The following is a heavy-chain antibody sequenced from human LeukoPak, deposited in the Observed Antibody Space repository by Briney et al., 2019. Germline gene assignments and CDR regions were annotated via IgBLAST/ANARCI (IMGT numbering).Heavy chain of an antibody. J-gene: IGHJ4*02. CDR3: ARLWFGENDY. CDR1: GFTFSSYA. D-gene: IGHD3-10*01. CDR2: IYSGGDT. Sequence: GRSLRLSCAASGFTFSSYAMHWVRQAPGKGLEWVSLIYSGGDTYYADSVKGRFTISRDNSKNTLYLQMNSLRAEDTAVYYCARLWFGENDYWGQGTLVTVSS. V-gene: IGHV3-53*01.